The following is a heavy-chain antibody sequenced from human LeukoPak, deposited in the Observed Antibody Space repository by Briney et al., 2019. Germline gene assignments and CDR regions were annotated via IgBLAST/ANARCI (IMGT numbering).Heavy chain of an antibody. CDR3: ARALPSSYYHFDY. Sequence: GGSLRLSCAAAGFMCSSYWMHWVRQAPGKGLVWVSRINSDGSYTSYADSVKGRFTISRDNAKNSLYLQMNSLRAEDTAVYYCARALPSSYYHFDYWGQGTLVTVSS. D-gene: IGHD1-26*01. V-gene: IGHV3-74*01. CDR1: GFMCSSYW. CDR2: INSDGSYT. J-gene: IGHJ4*02.